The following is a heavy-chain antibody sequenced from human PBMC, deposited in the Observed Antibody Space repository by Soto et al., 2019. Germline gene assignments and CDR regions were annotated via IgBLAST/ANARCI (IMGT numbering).Heavy chain of an antibody. CDR2: IWYDGSNK. J-gene: IGHJ4*02. Sequence: GGSLRLSCAASGFTFSSYGMHWVRQAPGKGLGWVAVIWYDGSNKYYADSVKGRFTISRDNSKNTLYLQMNSLRAEDTAVYYCARGSLWELLKYYFDYWGQGTLVTVSS. D-gene: IGHD1-26*01. CDR1: GFTFSSYG. CDR3: ARGSLWELLKYYFDY. V-gene: IGHV3-33*01.